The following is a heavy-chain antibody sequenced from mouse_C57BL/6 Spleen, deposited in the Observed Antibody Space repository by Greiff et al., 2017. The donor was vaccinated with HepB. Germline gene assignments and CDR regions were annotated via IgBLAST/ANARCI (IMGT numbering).Heavy chain of an antibody. CDR3: AIPFYYDYDEYYFDY. J-gene: IGHJ2*01. D-gene: IGHD2-4*01. CDR1: GYTFTSYW. CDR2: IHPNSGST. Sequence: VQLQQPGAELVKPGASVKLSCKASGYTFTSYWMHWVKQRPGQGLEWIGMIHPNSGSTNYNEKFKSKATLTVDKSSSTAYMQLSSLTSEDSAVYYCAIPFYYDYDEYYFDYWGQGTTLTVSS. V-gene: IGHV1-64*01.